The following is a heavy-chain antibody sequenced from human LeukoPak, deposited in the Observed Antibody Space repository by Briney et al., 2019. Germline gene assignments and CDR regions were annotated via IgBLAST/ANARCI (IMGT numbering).Heavy chain of an antibody. CDR2: INGDGSST. CDR1: GFTFNSYW. V-gene: IGHV3-74*01. CDR3: ARGSGSYF. Sequence: HAGGSLRLSCAASGFTFNSYWMHWVRQAPGKGLVWVSRINGDGSSTIYADSVEGRFTISRDNAKNTLYLQMNSLRAEDTAVYYCARGSGSYFWGQGTLVTVSS. D-gene: IGHD3-10*01. J-gene: IGHJ4*02.